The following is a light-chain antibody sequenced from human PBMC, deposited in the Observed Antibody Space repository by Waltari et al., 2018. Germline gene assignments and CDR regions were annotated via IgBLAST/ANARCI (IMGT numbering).Light chain of an antibody. CDR3: HVWHPDMDPGV. Sequence: SYALTQPPSVSVAPGTTARITCGGDNIGSYSVHWYQQKPGQAPVLVIFYDSDRPSGSPEGFSGSNSGNTATLTISSVEAGDEAKYYCHVWHPDMDPGVFGPGTEVSV. J-gene: IGLJ1*01. CDR1: NIGSYS. V-gene: IGLV3-21*04. CDR2: YDS.